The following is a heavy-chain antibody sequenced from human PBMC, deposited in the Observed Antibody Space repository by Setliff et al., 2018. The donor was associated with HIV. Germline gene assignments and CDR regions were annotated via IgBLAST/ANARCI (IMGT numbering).Heavy chain of an antibody. CDR2: ISYDGSNK. Sequence: GGSLRLSCAASGFTFSSYAMHWVRQAPGKGLEWVAVISYDGSNKYYADSVKGRFTISRDNSKNTLYLQMNSLRAEDTAVYYCARGWGFIVATIRAVDYWGQGTLVTVSS. V-gene: IGHV3-30*04. CDR1: GFTFSSYA. J-gene: IGHJ4*02. D-gene: IGHD5-12*01. CDR3: ARGWGFIVATIRAVDY.